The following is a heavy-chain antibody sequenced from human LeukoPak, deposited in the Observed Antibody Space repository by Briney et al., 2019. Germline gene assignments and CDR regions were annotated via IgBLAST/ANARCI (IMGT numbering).Heavy chain of an antibody. J-gene: IGHJ4*02. CDR2: ISSSSSYI. V-gene: IGHV3-21*01. Sequence: NPGGSLRLSCAASGFTFRSYNMNWVRQAPGKRPEWVSSISSSSSYIYYADSVKGRFTISRDNAKNSLYLQMNSLRAEDTALYYCARGASRADYWGQGTLVTVSS. CDR1: GFTFRSYN. CDR3: ARGASRADY.